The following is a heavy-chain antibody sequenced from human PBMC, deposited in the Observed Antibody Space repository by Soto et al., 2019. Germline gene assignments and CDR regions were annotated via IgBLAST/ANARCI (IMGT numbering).Heavy chain of an antibody. V-gene: IGHV1-69*12. D-gene: IGHD3-22*01. J-gene: IGHJ4*02. Sequence: QVQLVQAGAEVKKPGSSVKVSCKASGGTFSSYAISGVRQDPGHGLEWMGGIIPIFGTANNAKKFLGRVTFTADESTSTAYMELGSLRADETAGYYCARADSSGYGPVGYWGQGTLVTVSS. CDR2: IIPIFGTA. CDR1: GGTFSSYA. CDR3: ARADSSGYGPVGY.